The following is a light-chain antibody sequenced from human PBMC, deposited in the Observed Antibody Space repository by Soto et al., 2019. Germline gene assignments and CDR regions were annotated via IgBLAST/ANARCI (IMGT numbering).Light chain of an antibody. CDR3: QHYNSYSEA. Sequence: DIQMTQSPSTQSGTVGDRVTIPCLASQPLNSRVAWDQQKLGKAAKLLIYKASTLKSGVPSRVSGSGSGTEFTLTISSLQPDDFAPYYRQHYNSYSEAFGQETKVDIK. V-gene: IGKV1-5*03. J-gene: IGKJ1*01. CDR2: KAS. CDR1: QPLNSR.